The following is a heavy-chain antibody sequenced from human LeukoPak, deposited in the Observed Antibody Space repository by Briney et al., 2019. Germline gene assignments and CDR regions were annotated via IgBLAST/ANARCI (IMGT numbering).Heavy chain of an antibody. CDR1: GYTLTGYY. CDR3: ARAGYSDPQDAFDI. J-gene: IGHJ3*02. Sequence: ASVKVSCKASGYTLTGYYMHWVRQAPGQGLEWMGWINPNSGGTNYAQKFQGRVTMTRDTSISTAYMELSRLTSDDTAVYYCARAGYSDPQDAFDIWGQGTMVTVSS. CDR2: INPNSGGT. D-gene: IGHD5-12*01. V-gene: IGHV1-2*02.